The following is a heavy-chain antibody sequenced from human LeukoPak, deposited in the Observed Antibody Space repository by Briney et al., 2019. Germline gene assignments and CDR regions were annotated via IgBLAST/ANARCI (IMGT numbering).Heavy chain of an antibody. Sequence: RGASVKVSCKASGGTFSSYAISWVRQAPGKGLEWMGGFDPEDGETIYAQKFQGRVTMTEDTSTDTAYMELSSLRSEDTAVYYCAGSGVFSPIDYWGQGTLVTVSS. V-gene: IGHV1-24*01. CDR3: AGSGVFSPIDY. J-gene: IGHJ4*02. CDR2: FDPEDGET. D-gene: IGHD1-26*01. CDR1: GGTFSSYA.